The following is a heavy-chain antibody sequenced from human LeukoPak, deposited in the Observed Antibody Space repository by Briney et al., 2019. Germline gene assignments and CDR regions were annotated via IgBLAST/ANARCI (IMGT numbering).Heavy chain of an antibody. CDR2: IDFSDDGAS. D-gene: IGHD3-10*01. CDR3: ASGRNTMVRELYY. V-gene: IGHV3-23*01. J-gene: IGHJ4*02. Sequence: GGSLRLSCAASGFRFSGYVMSWVRQAPGKGLEYVSSIDFSDDGASYYADSVKGRFTISRDNSKNTLYLQMNSLRAEDTAVYYCASGRNTMVRELYYWGQGTLVTVSS. CDR1: GFRFSGYV.